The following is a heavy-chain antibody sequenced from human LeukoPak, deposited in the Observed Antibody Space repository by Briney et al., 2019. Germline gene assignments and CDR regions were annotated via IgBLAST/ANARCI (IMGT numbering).Heavy chain of an antibody. J-gene: IGHJ4*02. CDR3: ARHFYGSGTYYHFDY. V-gene: IGHV1-18*01. CDR1: GYTFTSYG. CDR2: ISAYNGNT. Sequence: ASVKVSCKASGYTFTSYGISWVRQAPGQGLEWMGWISAYNGNTNYAQKLQGRATLTTDTSTSTAYMELRSLRSDDTAVYYCARHFYGSGTYYHFDYWGQGTLVTVSS. D-gene: IGHD3-10*01.